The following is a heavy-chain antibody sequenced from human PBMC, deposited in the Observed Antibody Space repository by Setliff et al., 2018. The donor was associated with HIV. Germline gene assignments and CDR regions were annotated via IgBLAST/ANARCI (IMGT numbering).Heavy chain of an antibody. Sequence: PSETLSLTCSVSGGSFSGYYWSWIRQPPGKGLEWIGYIYIYNSGSTNYNPSLTSRVTISADTSRNQFSLKLTSVTAADTAVYYCARHVGDDYDSHAVWGKGTTVTVSS. D-gene: IGHD3-22*01. J-gene: IGHJ6*04. V-gene: IGHV4-59*01. CDR1: GGSFSGYY. CDR2: IYIYNSGST. CDR3: ARHVGDDYDSHAV.